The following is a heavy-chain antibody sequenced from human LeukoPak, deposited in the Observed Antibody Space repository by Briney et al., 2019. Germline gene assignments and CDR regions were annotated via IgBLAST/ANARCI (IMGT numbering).Heavy chain of an antibody. J-gene: IGHJ5*02. CDR3: ARVRMVRGVIHWFDP. D-gene: IGHD3-10*01. CDR1: GYTFTSYD. Sequence: GASVKVSCKASGYTFTSYDINWVRQVTGQGLEWMGWMNPNSGNTGYAQKFQGRVTMTRNTSISTAYMELSSLRSEDTAVYYCARVRMVRGVIHWFDPWGQGTLVTVSS. CDR2: MNPNSGNT. V-gene: IGHV1-8*01.